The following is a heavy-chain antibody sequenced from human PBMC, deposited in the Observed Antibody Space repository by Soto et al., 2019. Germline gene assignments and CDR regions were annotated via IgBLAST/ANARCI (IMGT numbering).Heavy chain of an antibody. CDR3: AREGTPIAY. CDR1: GYTFNNFG. D-gene: IGHD2-21*01. CDR2: ISAHNGNT. J-gene: IGHJ1*01. V-gene: IGHV1-18*01. Sequence: QIQLVQSGAEVKKPGASVKVSCKASGYTFNNFGISWVRQAPGQGLAWMGWISAHNGNTKYPQQFQGRVTMTTDTSTSTAYMEVRSLRSDDTAVYYCAREGTPIAYWGQGTLVTVSS.